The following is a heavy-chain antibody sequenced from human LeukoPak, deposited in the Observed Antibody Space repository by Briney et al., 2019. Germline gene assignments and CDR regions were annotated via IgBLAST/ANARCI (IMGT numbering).Heavy chain of an antibody. D-gene: IGHD3-10*01. CDR2: IYTSGST. J-gene: IGHJ4*02. CDR3: ARDGWFGELFSFDY. V-gene: IGHV4-4*07. Sequence: SETLSLTCTVSGGSISSYYWSWIRQPAGKGLEWSGRIYTSGSTNYNPSLKSRVTMSVDTSKNQFSLKLSSVTAADTAVYYCARDGWFGELFSFDYWGQGTLVTVSS. CDR1: GGSISSYY.